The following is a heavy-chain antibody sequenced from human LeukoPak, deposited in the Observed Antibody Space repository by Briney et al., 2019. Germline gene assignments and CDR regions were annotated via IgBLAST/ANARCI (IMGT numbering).Heavy chain of an antibody. J-gene: IGHJ5*02. V-gene: IGHV3-7*05. CDR2: IKQDGSEK. D-gene: IGHD6-19*01. CDR1: GFTFSSHW. CDR3: ARDPGNHSGA. Sequence: GGSLRLSYAASGFTFSSHWMIWVRQAPGKGLEWVASIKQDGSEKYYVDSVRGRFTISRDNAKNSLYLQMNTLRAEDTAMYYCARDPGNHSGAWGQGTLVTVSS.